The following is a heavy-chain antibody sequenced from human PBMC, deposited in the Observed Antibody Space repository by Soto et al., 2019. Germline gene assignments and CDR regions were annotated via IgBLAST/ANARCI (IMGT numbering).Heavy chain of an antibody. J-gene: IGHJ3*02. Sequence: EASVKVSCKASGGTFSSYAISWVRQAPGQGLEWMGGIIPIFGTANYAQKFQGRVTITADESTSTAYMELSSLRSEDTAVYYCARVPRAWAYYYDSSGYRGNAFDIWGQGTMVTVSS. CDR3: ARVPRAWAYYYDSSGYRGNAFDI. D-gene: IGHD3-22*01. CDR2: IIPIFGTA. CDR1: GGTFSSYA. V-gene: IGHV1-69*13.